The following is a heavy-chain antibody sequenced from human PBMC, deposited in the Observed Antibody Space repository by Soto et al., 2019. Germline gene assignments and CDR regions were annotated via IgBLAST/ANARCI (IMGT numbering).Heavy chain of an antibody. V-gene: IGHV3-7*03. Sequence: GGSLRLSCAVSGFTFSSYWMSWVRQAPGKGLEWVATIKQDESEKYYVDSVKGRFTVSRDNAKNSLYLQMNSLRVEDTAVYYCARGDYFDRRFDYWGQGTLVTVSS. CDR3: ARGDYFDRRFDY. CDR1: GFTFSSYW. J-gene: IGHJ4*02. D-gene: IGHD3-22*01. CDR2: IKQDESEK.